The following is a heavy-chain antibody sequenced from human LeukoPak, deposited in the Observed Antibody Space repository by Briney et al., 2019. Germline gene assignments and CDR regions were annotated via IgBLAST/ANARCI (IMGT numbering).Heavy chain of an antibody. V-gene: IGHV1-8*01. J-gene: IGHJ6*02. D-gene: IGHD3-10*01. Sequence: ASVKVSCKASGYTFTSYDINWVRQATGQGLEWMGWMNPNSGNTGYAQKFQGRVTMTRNTSISTAYMELSSLRSEDTAVYYCARTPSSSGELLRYDYYYYYGMDVWGQGTTVTVSS. CDR2: MNPNSGNT. CDR3: ARTPSSSGELLRYDYYYYYGMDV. CDR1: GYTFTSYD.